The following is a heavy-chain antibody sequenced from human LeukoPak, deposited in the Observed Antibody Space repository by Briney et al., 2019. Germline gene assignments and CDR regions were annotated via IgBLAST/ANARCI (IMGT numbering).Heavy chain of an antibody. D-gene: IGHD2-15*01. J-gene: IGHJ4*02. Sequence: SETLSLTCAVYGGSFSGYYWSWIRQPPGKGLEWIGEINHSGSTNYNPSLKSRVTISVDTSKDQFSLKLSSVTAADTAVYYCVSGYCSGGSCYRSPGYWGQGTLVTVSS. CDR3: VSGYCSGGSCYRSPGY. CDR2: INHSGST. V-gene: IGHV4-34*01. CDR1: GGSFSGYY.